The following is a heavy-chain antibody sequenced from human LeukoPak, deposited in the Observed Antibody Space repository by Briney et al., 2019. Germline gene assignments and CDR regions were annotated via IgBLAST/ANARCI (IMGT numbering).Heavy chain of an antibody. CDR1: GGSFSGYY. CDR2: INHSGST. CDR3: ARANTMVRGVKGSYGMDV. V-gene: IGHV4-34*01. J-gene: IGHJ6*02. D-gene: IGHD3-10*01. Sequence: SETLSLTCAVYGGSFSGYYWSWIRQPPGKGLEWIGEINHSGSTNYNPSLKSRVTISVDTSKNQFSLKLSSVTAADTAVYYCARANTMVRGVKGSYGMDVWGQGTTVTVSS.